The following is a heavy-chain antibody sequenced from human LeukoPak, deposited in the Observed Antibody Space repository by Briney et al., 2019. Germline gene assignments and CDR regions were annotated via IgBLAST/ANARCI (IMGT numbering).Heavy chain of an antibody. CDR3: ASGSWELIDY. CDR1: GFTFSSYA. CDR2: ISSNGGST. D-gene: IGHD1-26*01. Sequence: GGSLRLSCAASGFTFSSYAMHWVRQAPGKGLEYVSAISSNGGSTYYANSVKGRFTISRDNSKNTLYLQMGSLRAEDMAVYYCASGSWELIDYWGQGTLVTVPS. J-gene: IGHJ4*02. V-gene: IGHV3-64*01.